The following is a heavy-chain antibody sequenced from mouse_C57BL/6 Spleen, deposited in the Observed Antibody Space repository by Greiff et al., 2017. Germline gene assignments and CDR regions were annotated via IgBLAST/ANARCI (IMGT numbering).Heavy chain of an antibody. V-gene: IGHV1-82*01. D-gene: IGHD1-1*01. Sequence: QVQLQQSGPELVKPGASVKISCKASGYAFSSSWMNWVKQRPGKGLEWIGRIYPGDGDTNYNGKFKGKATLTADKSSSTAYMQLSSLTSEDSAVYFCARDTTVVAHYYAMDYWGQGTSVTVSS. J-gene: IGHJ4*01. CDR2: IYPGDGDT. CDR3: ARDTTVVAHYYAMDY. CDR1: GYAFSSSW.